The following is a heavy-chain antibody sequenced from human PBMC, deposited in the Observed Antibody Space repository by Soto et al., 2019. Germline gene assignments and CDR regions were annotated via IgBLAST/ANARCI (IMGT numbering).Heavy chain of an antibody. J-gene: IGHJ5*01. Sequence: EVQLVESGGGLVQPGGSLRLSCAASGFMFSDHYMDWVRQAPGKGLEWVGRVRKKLNSYTTEYAASVNGRFIVSRDDSKNSLFLQMNGLQIEDTAVYYCVRSPDGNCFDSRGQGSLVTVSS. CDR3: VRSPDGNCFDS. V-gene: IGHV3-72*01. CDR2: VRKKLNSYTT. CDR1: GFMFSDHY.